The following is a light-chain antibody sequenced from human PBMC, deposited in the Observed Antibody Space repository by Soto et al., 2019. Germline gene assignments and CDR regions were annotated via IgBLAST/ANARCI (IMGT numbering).Light chain of an antibody. CDR2: WAS. Sequence: DIVMTQYPDSLAVSLGERATINCKSSQSVLYSSNNKNYLAWYQLKPGQPPKLLISWASTRESGVPDRFSGSGSGTDFTLTISSLQAEDVAVYYCQQYYRLGTFGGGTKVEIK. J-gene: IGKJ4*01. CDR3: QQYYRLGT. V-gene: IGKV4-1*01. CDR1: QSVLYSSNNKNY.